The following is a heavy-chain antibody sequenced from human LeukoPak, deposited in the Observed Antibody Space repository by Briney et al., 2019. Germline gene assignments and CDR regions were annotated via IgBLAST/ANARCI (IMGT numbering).Heavy chain of an antibody. CDR1: GFTFSGSA. CDR2: IRSKANSYAT. J-gene: IGHJ3*02. D-gene: IGHD3-22*01. V-gene: IGHV3-73*01. Sequence: GGALRLSCAAPGFTFSGSAMHWVRQGSGEGLGGGGRIRSKANSYATAYAASVKGRFTISRDDSKNTAYLQMNSLKTEDTAVYYCTRRYYYDSSGYQPSDAFDIWGQGTMVTVSS. CDR3: TRRYYYDSSGYQPSDAFDI.